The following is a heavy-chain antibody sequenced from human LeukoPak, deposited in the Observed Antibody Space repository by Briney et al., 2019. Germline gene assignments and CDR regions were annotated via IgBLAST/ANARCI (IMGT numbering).Heavy chain of an antibody. J-gene: IGHJ4*02. D-gene: IGHD3-10*01. V-gene: IGHV3-48*03. Sequence: PGRSLRLSCVASGFSFRSYELNWVRQAPGKGLEWISYISNSAGTNHYADSVKGRFTISRDNVKNSVYLQMNSLRAEDTAVYFCARGYYYGSGTYHLDYWGRGTLVIVSS. CDR1: GFSFRSYE. CDR3: ARGYYYGSGTYHLDY. CDR2: ISNSAGTN.